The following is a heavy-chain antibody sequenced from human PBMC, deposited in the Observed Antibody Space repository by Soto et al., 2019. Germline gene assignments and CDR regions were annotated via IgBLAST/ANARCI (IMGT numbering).Heavy chain of an antibody. CDR1: GYTFTSYG. Sequence: ASVKVSCKASGYTFTSYGISWVRQAPGQGLEWMGWISAYNGNTNYAQKLQGRVTITADESTSTAYMELSSLRSEDTAVYYCARGVIEIPNPPYYYGMDVWGQGTTVTVSS. CDR2: ISAYNGNT. V-gene: IGHV1-18*01. D-gene: IGHD3-22*01. CDR3: ARGVIEIPNPPYYYGMDV. J-gene: IGHJ6*02.